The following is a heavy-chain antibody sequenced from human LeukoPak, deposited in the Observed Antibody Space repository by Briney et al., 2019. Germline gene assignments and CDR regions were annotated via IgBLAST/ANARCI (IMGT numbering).Heavy chain of an antibody. CDR2: ISSSGSTI. CDR1: GFTFSSYE. CDR3: ARAVDSSGSFDY. V-gene: IGHV3-48*03. Sequence: PGGSLRLSCAASGFTFSSYEMNWVRQAPGKGLEWVSYISSSGSTIYYADSVKGRFTISRDNSKNTLYLQMNSLRAEDTAVYYCARAVDSSGSFDYWGQGTLVTVSS. J-gene: IGHJ4*02. D-gene: IGHD3-22*01.